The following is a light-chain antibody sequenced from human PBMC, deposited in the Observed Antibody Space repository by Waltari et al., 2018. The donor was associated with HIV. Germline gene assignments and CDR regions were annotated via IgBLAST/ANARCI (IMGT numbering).Light chain of an antibody. CDR1: STDIGAYNY. CDR3: SSYTTSSTYV. V-gene: IGLV2-14*01. Sequence: QSALAQPTSVSGSPGQSITIYCTGTSTDIGAYNYVSWYQKHPDRAPKVIIYRVKSRPSGVSDRFSGSKSGNTASLTISGLQAEDEADYYCSSYTTSSTYVFGRGTTVSVL. J-gene: IGLJ1*01. CDR2: RVK.